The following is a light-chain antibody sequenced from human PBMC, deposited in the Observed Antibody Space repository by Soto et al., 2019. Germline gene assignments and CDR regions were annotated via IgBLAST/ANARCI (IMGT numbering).Light chain of an antibody. Sequence: QAVVTQSSSASASLGSSVKLTCTLSSGHSSYIIAWHQRQPGKAPRYLMKLEGSGSYNKGSGVPDRFSGSSSGADRYLTISNLQSEDEADYYCETWDSNTLVFGGGTKLTVL. CDR1: SGHSSYI. CDR2: LEGSGSY. V-gene: IGLV4-60*03. CDR3: ETWDSNTLV. J-gene: IGLJ2*01.